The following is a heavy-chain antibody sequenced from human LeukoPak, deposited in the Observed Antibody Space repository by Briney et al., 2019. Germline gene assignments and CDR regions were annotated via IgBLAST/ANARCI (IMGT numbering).Heavy chain of an antibody. Sequence: SVKVSCKASGGTFGSYAISWVRQAPGQGLEWMGGIIPIFGTANYAQKFQGRVTITADESTSTAYMELSSLRSEDTAVYYCARAGIAAAGTLDYWGQGTLVTVSS. V-gene: IGHV1-69*01. CDR2: IIPIFGTA. CDR3: ARAGIAAAGTLDY. J-gene: IGHJ4*02. CDR1: GGTFGSYA. D-gene: IGHD6-13*01.